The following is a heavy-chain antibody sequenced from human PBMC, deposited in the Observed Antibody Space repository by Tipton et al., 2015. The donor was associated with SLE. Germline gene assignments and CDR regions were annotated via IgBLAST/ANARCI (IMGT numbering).Heavy chain of an antibody. CDR2: INSDGSST. V-gene: IGHV3-74*01. D-gene: IGHD6-19*01. CDR1: GFTFSSYW. J-gene: IGHJ1*01. Sequence: SLRLSCAASGFTFSSYWMHWVRQAPGKGLVWVSRINSDGSSTSYADSVKGRFTISRDNAKNTLYLQMNSLRAEGTAVYYCARDDRWYSSGWYAEYFQHWGQGPLVTVSS. CDR3: ARDDRWYSSGWYAEYFQH.